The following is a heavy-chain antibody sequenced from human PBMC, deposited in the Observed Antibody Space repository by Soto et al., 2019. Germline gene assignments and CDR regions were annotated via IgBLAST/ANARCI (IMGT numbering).Heavy chain of an antibody. J-gene: IGHJ6*03. Sequence: QVQLVESGGGVVQPGRSLRLSCAASGFTFSSYGMHWVRQAPGKGLEWAAVISYDGSNKYYADSVKGRFTISRDNSKNTLYLQMNSLRAEDTAVYYCAKDARGCSGGSCYSIYYYMDVWGKGTTVTVSS. CDR2: ISYDGSNK. D-gene: IGHD2-15*01. CDR1: GFTFSSYG. CDR3: AKDARGCSGGSCYSIYYYMDV. V-gene: IGHV3-30*18.